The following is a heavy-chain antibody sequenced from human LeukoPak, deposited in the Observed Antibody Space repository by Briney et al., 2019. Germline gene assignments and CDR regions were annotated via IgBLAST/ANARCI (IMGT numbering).Heavy chain of an antibody. D-gene: IGHD3-10*01. CDR2: INPNSGGT. V-gene: IGHV1-2*02. CDR1: GYTFTGYY. Sequence: ASVKVSCKASGYTFTGYYMHWVRRAPGQGLEWMGWINPNSGGTNYAQKFQGRVTMTRDTSISTAYMELSRLRSDDTAVYYCARPYTRGVGRSPFDYWGQGTLVTVSS. J-gene: IGHJ4*02. CDR3: ARPYTRGVGRSPFDY.